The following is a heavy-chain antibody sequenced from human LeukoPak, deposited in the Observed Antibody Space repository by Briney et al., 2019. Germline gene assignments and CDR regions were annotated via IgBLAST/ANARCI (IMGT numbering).Heavy chain of an antibody. CDR2: ISGSSSYI. CDR3: ARDRHYDSGGGLDDALDI. J-gene: IGHJ3*02. D-gene: IGHD3-22*01. CDR1: GFTFSTYS. Sequence: GGSLRLSCAASGFTFSTYSMNWVRQAPGKGLEWVSSISGSSSYIYYADSVKGRFTISRDNAKNSLYLQMNSLRAEDTAVYFCARDRHYDSGGGLDDALDIWGQGTMVTVSS. V-gene: IGHV3-21*01.